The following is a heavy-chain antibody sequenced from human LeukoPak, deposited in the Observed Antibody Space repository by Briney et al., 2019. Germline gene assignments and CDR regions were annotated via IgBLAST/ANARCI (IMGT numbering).Heavy chain of an antibody. CDR3: ARSNYDSTTFYYHLDL. J-gene: IGHJ5*02. D-gene: IGHD2/OR15-2a*01. Sequence: PGGSLRLSCAASGFTFSSYWMHWVRQAPGKGPVWVSRVDVHGQGTAYADSVKGRFTNSRDNAKNTLSLQMNSLSAEDTAVYYCARSNYDSTTFYYHLDLWGQGPLVTVSS. CDR1: GFTFSSYW. V-gene: IGHV3-74*01. CDR2: VDVHGQGT.